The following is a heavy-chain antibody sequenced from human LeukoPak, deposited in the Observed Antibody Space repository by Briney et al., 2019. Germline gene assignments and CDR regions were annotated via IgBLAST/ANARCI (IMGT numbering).Heavy chain of an antibody. J-gene: IGHJ4*02. CDR1: GGSFSGYC. CDR3: ATYHYDGSGYSVD. V-gene: IGHV4-34*01. Sequence: SETLSLTCAVYGGSFSGYCWNWIRQSPGKGLEWIGEINHNGSTNYNPSLKSRVTMSVDTSKNQFSLKLNSVTAADTAVYYCATYHYDGSGYSVDWGQGTLVTVSS. D-gene: IGHD3-22*01. CDR2: INHNGST.